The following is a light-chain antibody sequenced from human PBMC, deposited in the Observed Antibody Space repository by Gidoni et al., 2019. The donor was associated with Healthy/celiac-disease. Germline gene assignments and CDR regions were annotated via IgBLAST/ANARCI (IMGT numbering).Light chain of an antibody. CDR2: GAS. V-gene: IGKV3-20*01. J-gene: IGKJ3*01. Sequence: EIVFTQSPGTLSLSPGERATLSCRASQSVSSSYLAWYQQKPGQAPRLLIYGASSRATGIPDRFSGSGSGTDFTLTISRLEPEDFAVYYCQQYGSSPVTFGPGTKVEIK. CDR1: QSVSSSY. CDR3: QQYGSSPVT.